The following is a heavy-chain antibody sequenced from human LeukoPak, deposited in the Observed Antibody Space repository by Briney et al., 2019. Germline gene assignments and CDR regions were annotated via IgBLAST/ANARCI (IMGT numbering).Heavy chain of an antibody. CDR2: ISAYKGNT. D-gene: IGHD2-2*01. CDR3: ARDVGDAENCSSTSCYYYYYYYMDV. V-gene: IGHV1-18*04. J-gene: IGHJ6*03. CDR1: GYTFTGYY. Sequence: ASVKVSCKASGYTFTGYYMHWVRQAPGPGLEWMGWISAYKGNTHYAQKLQGRVTMTRDMSTSTVYMELSSLRSEDTAVYYCARDVGDAENCSSTSCYYYYYYYMDVWGKGTTVTVSS.